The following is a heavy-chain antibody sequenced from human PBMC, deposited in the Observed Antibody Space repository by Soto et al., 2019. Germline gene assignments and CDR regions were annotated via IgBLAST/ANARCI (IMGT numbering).Heavy chain of an antibody. CDR2: IYYSGST. J-gene: IGHJ6*02. D-gene: IGHD3-16*01. V-gene: IGHV4-61*08. CDR3: ARAGFYDGVWGKLNFYGLDV. CDR1: GGSISSGGYY. Sequence: SETLSLTSTVSGGSISSGGYYWSWIRQPPGKGLEWIGYIYYSGSTNYNPSLKSRVTISVDTSKNQFSLKLSSVTAADTAVYYCARAGFYDGVWGKLNFYGLDVWGQGTTVTVSS.